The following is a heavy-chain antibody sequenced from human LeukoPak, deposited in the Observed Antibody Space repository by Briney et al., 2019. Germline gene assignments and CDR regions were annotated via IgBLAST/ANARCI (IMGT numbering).Heavy chain of an antibody. Sequence: GGSPRLSCAPPRFTSRRSGRHWGRHAPGKGLGWGAIISYGATDMSYADCVKGRFTTARDDSKNTLFLQMNSVRADDTAVYYCSRSDVLTGYCPDYWGQGTLVTVSS. CDR2: ISYGATDM. D-gene: IGHD3-9*01. V-gene: IGHV3-30*03. CDR1: RFTSRRSG. J-gene: IGHJ4*02. CDR3: SRSDVLTGYCPDY.